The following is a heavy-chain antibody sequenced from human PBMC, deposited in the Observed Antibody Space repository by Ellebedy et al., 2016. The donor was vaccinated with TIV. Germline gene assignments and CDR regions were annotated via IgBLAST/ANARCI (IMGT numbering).Heavy chain of an antibody. CDR1: GFNFGDYA. V-gene: IGHV3-49*04. CDR2: IISKAYVGTQ. D-gene: IGHD3-16*01. Sequence: SLKISCTASGFNFGDYAVSWVRQPPGKGLEWLGFIISKAYVGTQEYAASVNGKLTISRDDSINIAYLQMTSLKTEDTAVYYCTRRGGKHPLNFWGQGTLVTVSS. CDR3: TRRGGKHPLNF. J-gene: IGHJ4*02.